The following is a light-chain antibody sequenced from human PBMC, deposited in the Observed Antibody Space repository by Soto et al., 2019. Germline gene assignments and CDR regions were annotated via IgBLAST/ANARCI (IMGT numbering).Light chain of an antibody. CDR1: QSISSY. J-gene: IGKJ1*01. CDR2: AAS. V-gene: IGKV1-39*01. CDR3: QQSYSTPRT. Sequence: DIQMTQSPSSLSASLGDRVSLTCRASQSISSYLNWYQQKPGQAPKLLIYAASSLQSGVPSRFSGSGSGTDFTLTISSLQPEDFATYYCQQSYSTPRTFGQGTKVDIK.